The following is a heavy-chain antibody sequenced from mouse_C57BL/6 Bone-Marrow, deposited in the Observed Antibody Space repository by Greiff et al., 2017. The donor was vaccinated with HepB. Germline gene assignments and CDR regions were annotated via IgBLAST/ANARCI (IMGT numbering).Heavy chain of an antibody. D-gene: IGHD3-2*02. CDR3: AGWGSSGYLYYFDY. J-gene: IGHJ2*01. V-gene: IGHV1-63*01. Sequence: QVQLKESGAELVRPGTSVKMSCKASGYTFTNYWIGWAKQRPGHGLEWIGDIYPGGGYTNYNEKFKGKATLTADKSSSTAYMQFSSLTSEDSAIYYCAGWGSSGYLYYFDYWGQGTTLTVSS. CDR1: GYTFTNYW. CDR2: IYPGGGYT.